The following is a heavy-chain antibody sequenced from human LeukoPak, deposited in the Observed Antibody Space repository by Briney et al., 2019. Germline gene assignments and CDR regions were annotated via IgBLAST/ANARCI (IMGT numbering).Heavy chain of an antibody. CDR3: AVITIFGVVSAFDY. CDR2: IIPIFGTA. J-gene: IGHJ4*02. Sequence: ASVKVSCKASGGTFSSYAISWVRQAPGQGLEWMGGIIPIFGTANYAQKFQGRVTMTRDTSISTAYMELSRLRSDDTAVYYCAVITIFGVVSAFDYWGQGTLVTVSS. D-gene: IGHD3-3*01. V-gene: IGHV1-69*05. CDR1: GGTFSSYA.